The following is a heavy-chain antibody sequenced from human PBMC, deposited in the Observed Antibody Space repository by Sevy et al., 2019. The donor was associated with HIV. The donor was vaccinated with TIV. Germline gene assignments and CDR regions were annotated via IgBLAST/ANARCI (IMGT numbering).Heavy chain of an antibody. D-gene: IGHD3-3*01. CDR2: ISTSSAYI. J-gene: IGHJ4*02. Sequence: GGCLRLSCTASGFTFSDYSMNWVRQAPGKGLEWVSSISTSSAYIFYADSVKGRFTISRDNVKNSLYLQMNSLRAEVTAIYYCSFYYDFWHGYSSFDYWGQGTLVTISS. CDR1: GFTFSDYS. V-gene: IGHV3-21*01. CDR3: SFYYDFWHGYSSFDY.